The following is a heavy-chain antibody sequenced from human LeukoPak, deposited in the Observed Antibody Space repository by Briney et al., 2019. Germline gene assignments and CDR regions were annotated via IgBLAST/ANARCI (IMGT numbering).Heavy chain of an antibody. J-gene: IGHJ4*02. Sequence: SETLSLTCTVSGGSISSGGYSWSWIRQPPGKGLEWIGYIYHSGSTYYNPSLKSRVTISVDRSKNQFSLKLSSVTAADTAVYYCARVSYGDFDYWGQGTLVTVSS. D-gene: IGHD4-17*01. CDR3: ARVSYGDFDY. CDR2: IYHSGST. V-gene: IGHV4-30-2*01. CDR1: GGSISSGGYS.